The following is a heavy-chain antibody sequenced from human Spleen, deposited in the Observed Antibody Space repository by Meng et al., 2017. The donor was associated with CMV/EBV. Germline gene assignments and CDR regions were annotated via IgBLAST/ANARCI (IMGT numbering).Heavy chain of an antibody. CDR1: GYSFATYW. J-gene: IGHJ4*02. CDR3: ATLGRDGYYDFWSGYYRSPFDH. CDR2: IYPGDSTT. V-gene: IGHV5-51*01. Sequence: GESLKISCKTSGYSFATYWIAWVRQMPGKGLECVGFIYPGDSTTRYGPPFQGQVTISADRATSTAYLKWNSLKASDTAMYYCATLGRDGYYDFWSGYYRSPFDHWGQGTLVTVSS. D-gene: IGHD3-3*01.